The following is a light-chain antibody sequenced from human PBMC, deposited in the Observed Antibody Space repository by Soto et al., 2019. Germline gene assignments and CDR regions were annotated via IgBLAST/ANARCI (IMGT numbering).Light chain of an antibody. J-gene: IGLJ2*01. CDR2: DNN. CDR3: GTWDSSLSAGEVV. Sequence: QSVLTQPPSVSAAPGQKATISCSGSSSNIGNNYVSWYQQLPGTAPKLLIYDNNKRPSGIPDRFSGSKSGTSATLGITGLQTGDEADYYCGTWDSSLSAGEVVFGGGTKVTVL. CDR1: SSNIGNNY. V-gene: IGLV1-51*01.